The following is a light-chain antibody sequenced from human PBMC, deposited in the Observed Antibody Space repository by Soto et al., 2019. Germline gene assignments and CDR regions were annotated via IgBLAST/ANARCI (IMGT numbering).Light chain of an antibody. CDR1: SSNIGAGYD. CDR2: GNS. J-gene: IGLJ1*01. Sequence: QAVVTQPPSVSGAPGQRVTISCTGSSSNIGAGYDVHWYQQLPGTAPKLLICGNSNRPSGVPDRFSGSKSGTSASLAITGLQAEDEADYYCQSYDSSLSGWVFGTGTKLTVL. V-gene: IGLV1-40*01. CDR3: QSYDSSLSGWV.